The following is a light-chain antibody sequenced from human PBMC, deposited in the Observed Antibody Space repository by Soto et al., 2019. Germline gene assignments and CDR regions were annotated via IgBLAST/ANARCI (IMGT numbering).Light chain of an antibody. CDR3: QQYNLSPWT. V-gene: IGKV1-5*01. CDR1: QSLISW. J-gene: IGKJ1*01. CDR2: DAS. Sequence: DIQMTQSPSTLSASVGDRVTITCRASQSLISWLAWYQQKPGKAPKLLIYDASTLQSGVPSRFSGSGSGTEFTLTINSLQPDDFATYYCQQYNLSPWTFGQGTKVEIK.